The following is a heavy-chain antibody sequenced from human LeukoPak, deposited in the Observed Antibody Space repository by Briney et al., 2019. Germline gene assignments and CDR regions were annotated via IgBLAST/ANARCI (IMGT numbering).Heavy chain of an antibody. V-gene: IGHV4-39*07. J-gene: IGHJ5*02. CDR3: ARGVTMIVVVIYNWFDP. CDR2: IYYSGST. Sequence: SETLSLTCTVSGGSISSSSYYWGWIRQPPGKALEWIGSIYYSGSTYYNPSLKSRVTISVDTSKNQFSLKLSSVTAADTAVYYCARGVTMIVVVIYNWFDPWGQGTLVTVSS. CDR1: GGSISSSSYY. D-gene: IGHD3-22*01.